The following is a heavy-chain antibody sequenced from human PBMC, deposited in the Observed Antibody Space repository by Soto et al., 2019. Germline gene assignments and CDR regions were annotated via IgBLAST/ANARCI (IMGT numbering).Heavy chain of an antibody. V-gene: IGHV3-21*01. CDR3: ARATYYYDSSGPASGFDP. D-gene: IGHD3-22*01. Sequence: PGGSLRLSCAASGFTFSRYSMNGVRQAPGKGLEWVSSISSSSSYIYYADSVKGRFTISRDNAKNSLYLQMNSLRAEDTAVYYCARATYYYDSSGPASGFDPWGQGTLVTVSS. J-gene: IGHJ5*02. CDR1: GFTFSRYS. CDR2: ISSSSSYI.